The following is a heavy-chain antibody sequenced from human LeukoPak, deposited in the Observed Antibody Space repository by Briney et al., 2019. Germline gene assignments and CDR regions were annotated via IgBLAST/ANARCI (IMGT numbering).Heavy chain of an antibody. V-gene: IGHV3-30*02. D-gene: IGHD3-16*01. CDR1: GFTFSSYS. Sequence: GGSLRLSCAASGFTFSSYSMHWVRQTPGKGLEWVTFIKSDGSEKDYADSVKGRFTISRDNSKSTLFLQMNSLRAEDMALYHCVKEVSFGEMGGDNWGQGTLVTVSS. J-gene: IGHJ4*02. CDR2: IKSDGSEK. CDR3: VKEVSFGEMGGDN.